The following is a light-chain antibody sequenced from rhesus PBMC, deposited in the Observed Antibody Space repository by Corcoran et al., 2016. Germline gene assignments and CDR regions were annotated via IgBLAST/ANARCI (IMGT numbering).Light chain of an antibody. CDR2: KTT. V-gene: IGKV1-22*01. CDR1: QSISSG. J-gene: IGKJ2*01. CDR3: LRYSSSPSS. Sequence: DIQMTQSPSSLSASVGDTVTTTCLASQSISSGLDWYQQKPGKAPKLLVYKTTSLQIGVPSSFSGRGSGTDFTLTICSLQADDFATYYCLRYSSSPSSFGQGTKVAIK.